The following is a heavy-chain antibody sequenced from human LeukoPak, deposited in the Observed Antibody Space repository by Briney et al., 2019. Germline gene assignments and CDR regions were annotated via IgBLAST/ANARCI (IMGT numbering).Heavy chain of an antibody. CDR1: GYTFVGYF. CDR2: INPTSSVT. J-gene: IGHJ6*02. CDR3: ARGPKSFYYYGMDV. Sequence: ASVKVSCKASGYTFVGYFMYWVRQVPGQGLECMGWINPTSSVTNYAQHFQGRVTMTSDTSISTTYMELSRLTSDDTAVCYCARGPKSFYYYGMDVWGQGTTVTVSS. V-gene: IGHV1-2*02.